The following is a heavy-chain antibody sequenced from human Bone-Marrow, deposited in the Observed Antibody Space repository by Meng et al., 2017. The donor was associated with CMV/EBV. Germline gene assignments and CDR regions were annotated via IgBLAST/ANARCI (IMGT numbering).Heavy chain of an antibody. CDR3: ARGRMRADFDW. CDR1: GFTFSSYW. J-gene: IGHJ4*02. V-gene: IGHV3-7*01. CDR2: IKQDGSEK. Sequence: ESLKISCAASGFTFSSYWMSWVRQAPGKGLEWVANIKQDGSEKYYVDSVKGRFTISRDNAKNSLYLQMNSLRAEDTAVYYCARGRMRADFDWWGQGTLVTVSS.